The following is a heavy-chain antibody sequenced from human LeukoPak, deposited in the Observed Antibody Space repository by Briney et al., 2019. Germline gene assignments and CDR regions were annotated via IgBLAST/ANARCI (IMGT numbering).Heavy chain of an antibody. CDR2: ISDGGVTT. CDR3: ARGMTYYYDGSGYKENLYYYYYMDV. D-gene: IGHD3-22*01. Sequence: GGSLRLSSEASGFTFDSYAMNWVRQAPGKGLEWVSLISDGGVTTYYADSVKGRFTISRDNSKNTLYLQMNSLRAEDTAVYSCARGMTYYYDGSGYKENLYYYYYMDVWGKGTTVTVSS. V-gene: IGHV3-23*01. J-gene: IGHJ6*03. CDR1: GFTFDSYA.